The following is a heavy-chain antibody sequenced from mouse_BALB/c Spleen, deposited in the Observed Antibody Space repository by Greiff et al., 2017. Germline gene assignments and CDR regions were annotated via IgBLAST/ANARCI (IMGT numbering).Heavy chain of an antibody. Sequence: VQLQQSGAELVRPGVSVKISCKGSGYTFTDYAMHWVKQSHAKSLEWIGVISTYYGDASYNQKFKGKATMTVDKSSSTAYMELARLTSEDSAIYYCARPIYDDYDGFAYWGQGTLVTVSA. V-gene: IGHV1S137*01. CDR3: ARPIYDDYDGFAY. J-gene: IGHJ3*01. D-gene: IGHD2-4*01. CDR2: ISTYYGDA. CDR1: GYTFTDYA.